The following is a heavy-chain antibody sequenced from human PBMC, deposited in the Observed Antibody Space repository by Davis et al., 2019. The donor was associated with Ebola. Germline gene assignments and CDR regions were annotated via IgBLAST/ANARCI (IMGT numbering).Heavy chain of an antibody. CDR1: GFTFSSYG. CDR2: IWYDGSNK. V-gene: IGHV3-33*01. D-gene: IGHD5-18*01. J-gene: IGHJ4*02. Sequence: GESLKISCAASGFTFSSYGMHWVRQAPGKGLEWVAVIWYDGSNKYYADSVKGRFTISRDNSKNTLYLQMNSLRAEDTAVYYCARGFKRGGYSYGYWGQGTLVTVSS. CDR3: ARGFKRGGYSYGY.